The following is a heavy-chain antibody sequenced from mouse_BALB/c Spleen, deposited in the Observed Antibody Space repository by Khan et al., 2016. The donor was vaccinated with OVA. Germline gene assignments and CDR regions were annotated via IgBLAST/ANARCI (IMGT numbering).Heavy chain of an antibody. V-gene: IGHV1S81*02. Sequence: QVQLQQPGAELVKPGASVKLSCKASGYTFTRYWMHWVKLRPGQGFEWIGEINPNNGGTNYNEKFKRKATLSVDKSSSTAYMQLNSRTSEDSAVYYCTIGNYPYYTMDYWGQGTSVTVSS. CDR2: INPNNGGT. D-gene: IGHD2-1*01. CDR1: GYTFTRYW. J-gene: IGHJ4*01. CDR3: TIGNYPYYTMDY.